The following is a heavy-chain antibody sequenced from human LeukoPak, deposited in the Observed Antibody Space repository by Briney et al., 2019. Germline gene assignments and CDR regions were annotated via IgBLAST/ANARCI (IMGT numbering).Heavy chain of an antibody. CDR1: DGSISTSSYH. CDR2: IYYGGDT. CDR3: ARQFGSFGQGYFDY. V-gene: IGHV4-39*01. Sequence: SETPSLTCTVSDGSISTSSYHWAWIRQPPGKGLEWIGSIYYGGDTYYTPSLKSRVTISVETSKNQFSVKPSSATAADTALYYCARQFGSFGQGYFDYWGLGTLVTVSS. J-gene: IGHJ4*02. D-gene: IGHD5-18*01.